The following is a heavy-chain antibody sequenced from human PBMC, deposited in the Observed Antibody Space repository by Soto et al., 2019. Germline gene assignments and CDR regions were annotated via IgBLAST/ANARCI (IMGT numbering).Heavy chain of an antibody. CDR1: GYTFTGYY. CDR3: ARALGRSSWYRHYYGMEV. D-gene: IGHD6-13*01. V-gene: IGHV1-2*02. Sequence: ASVKVSCKASGYTFTGYYMHWVRQAPGQGLEWMGWINPNSGGTNYAQKFQGRVTMTRDTSISTAYMELSRLRSDDTAVYYCARALGRSSWYRHYYGMEVWGQGTTVTVSS. CDR2: INPNSGGT. J-gene: IGHJ6*02.